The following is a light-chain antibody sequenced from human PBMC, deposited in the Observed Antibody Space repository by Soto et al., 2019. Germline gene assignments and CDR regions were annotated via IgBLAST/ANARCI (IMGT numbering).Light chain of an antibody. CDR3: CSYTTSSTLL. CDR2: DVS. V-gene: IGLV2-14*03. Sequence: SVVTQPASLSGSPGQSITLSRTGTRRDVGGYNYVSWYQQHPGKAPKLMIYDVSNRPSGVSNRFSGSKSGNTASLTISGLQAEDEADYYCCSYTTSSTLLFGGGTKVTVL. CDR1: RRDVGGYNY. J-gene: IGLJ2*01.